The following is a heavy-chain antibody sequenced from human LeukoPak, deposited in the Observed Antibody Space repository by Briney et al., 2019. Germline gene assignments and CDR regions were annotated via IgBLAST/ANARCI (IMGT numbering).Heavy chain of an antibody. V-gene: IGHV3-33*01. CDR3: ARDFGDYVWGNYRPDYFDY. Sequence: PGGSLRLSCTASGFTLSSYGMHWVRQAPGKGLELVALMWSDGTKTSYADSVKGRFTISRDISRNTLYLQMNSLRAEDTAVYYCARDFGDYVWGNYRPDYFDYWGQGTLVTVSS. D-gene: IGHD3-16*02. CDR2: MWSDGTKT. CDR1: GFTLSSYG. J-gene: IGHJ4*02.